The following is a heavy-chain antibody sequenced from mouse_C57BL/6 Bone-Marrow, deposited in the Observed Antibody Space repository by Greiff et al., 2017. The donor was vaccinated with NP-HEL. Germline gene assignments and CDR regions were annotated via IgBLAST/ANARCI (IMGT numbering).Heavy chain of an antibody. CDR2: ISNLAYSI. D-gene: IGHD1-1*01. CDR3: ARERYYYGSEYFDV. Sequence: DVMLVESGGGLVQPGGSLKLSCAASGFTFSDYGMAWVRQAPRKGPEWVAFISNLAYSIYYADTVTGRFTISRENAKNTLYLEMSSLRSEDTAMYYCARERYYYGSEYFDVWGTGTTVTVSS. J-gene: IGHJ1*03. V-gene: IGHV5-15*01. CDR1: GFTFSDYG.